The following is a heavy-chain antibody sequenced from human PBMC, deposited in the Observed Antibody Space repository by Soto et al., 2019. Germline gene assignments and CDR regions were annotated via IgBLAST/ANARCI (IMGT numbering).Heavy chain of an antibody. J-gene: IGHJ4*02. CDR3: AFYLYDSRGSVFDF. Sequence: GGYLRLSCAASGFTFSSYGMHWVRQAPGKGLEWVAVISYDGSNKYYADSVKGRFTISRDNSKNTLYLQMNSLRAEDTAVYYCAFYLYDSRGSVFDFCGRGSLVTGSS. CDR2: ISYDGSNK. D-gene: IGHD3-22*01. V-gene: IGHV3-30*03. CDR1: GFTFSSYG.